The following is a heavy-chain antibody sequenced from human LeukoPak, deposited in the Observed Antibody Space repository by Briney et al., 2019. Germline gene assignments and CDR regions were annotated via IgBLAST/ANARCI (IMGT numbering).Heavy chain of an antibody. J-gene: IGHJ3*01. Sequence: PSETLSLTCAVYGGAFYNYYWSWIGHSPGKGLEWIGEINHSGTTNSNPSLKSRVTISLDTSTNQFSLRLSSVTAADTAVYYCARRGSTYAFDVWGQGTLVAVSS. CDR3: ARRGSTYAFDV. D-gene: IGHD2/OR15-2a*01. CDR1: GGAFYNYY. V-gene: IGHV4-34*01. CDR2: INHSGTT.